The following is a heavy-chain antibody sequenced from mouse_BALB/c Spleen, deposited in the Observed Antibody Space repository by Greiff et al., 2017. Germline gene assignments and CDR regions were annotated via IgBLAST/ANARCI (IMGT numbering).Heavy chain of an antibody. CDR1: GYTFSSYW. J-gene: IGHJ1*01. CDR3: ARRYYGSSYWYFDV. Sequence: QVQLQQSGAELMKPGASVKISCKATGYTFSSYWIEWVKQRPGHGLEWIGEILPGSGSTNYNEKFKGKATFTADTSSNTASMQLSSLTSEDSAVYYCARRYYGSSYWYFDVWGAGTTVTVSS. CDR2: ILPGSGST. D-gene: IGHD1-1*01. V-gene: IGHV1-9*01.